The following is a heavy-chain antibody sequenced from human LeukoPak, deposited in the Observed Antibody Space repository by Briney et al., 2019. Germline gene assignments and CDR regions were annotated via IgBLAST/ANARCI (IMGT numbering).Heavy chain of an antibody. J-gene: IGHJ6*03. D-gene: IGHD3-10*01. CDR2: IYYSGST. CDR3: ARRPGERFGEFSYYYYYMDV. Sequence: SETLSLTCTVSGGSISSYYWGWIRQPPGKGLEWIGSIYYSGSTNYNPSLKSRVTISVDTSKNQFSLKLSSVTAADTAVYYCARRPGERFGEFSYYYYYMDVWGKGTTVTISS. CDR1: GGSISSYY. V-gene: IGHV4-59*12.